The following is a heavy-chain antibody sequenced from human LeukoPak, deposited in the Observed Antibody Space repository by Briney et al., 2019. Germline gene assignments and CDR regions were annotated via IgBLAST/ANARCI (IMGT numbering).Heavy chain of an antibody. V-gene: IGHV3-15*01. CDR3: SLRYCSGTSCPGY. J-gene: IGHJ4*02. CDR1: GITLSNYG. CDR2: IKSSADGGAT. D-gene: IGHD2-8*02. Sequence: KSGGSLRLSCAVSGITLSNYGMSWVRQAPGKGPEWVGRIKSSADGGATDYAAPVKGRFSVSRDDSKDTLYLQMNSLKTEDTAVYYCSLRYCSGTSCPGYWGQGTLVTVSS.